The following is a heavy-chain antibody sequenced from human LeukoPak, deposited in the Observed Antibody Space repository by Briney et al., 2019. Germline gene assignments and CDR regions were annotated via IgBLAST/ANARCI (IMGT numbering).Heavy chain of an antibody. Sequence: PGGSLRLSCAASGFTFSSYGMHCVRQAPGKGLEWVAVISYDGSNKYYADSVKGRFTISRDNAKNSLYLQMNSLRAEDTAVYYCARTIQLWLRLDYWGQGTLVTVSS. D-gene: IGHD5-18*01. J-gene: IGHJ4*02. V-gene: IGHV3-30*03. CDR1: GFTFSSYG. CDR2: ISYDGSNK. CDR3: ARTIQLWLRLDY.